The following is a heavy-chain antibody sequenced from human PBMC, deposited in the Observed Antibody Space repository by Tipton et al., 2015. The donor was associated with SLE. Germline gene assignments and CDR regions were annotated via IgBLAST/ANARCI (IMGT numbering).Heavy chain of an antibody. CDR2: IRSKAYGGTT. CDR3: TRDSSEWLESSYYYYGMDV. V-gene: IGHV3-49*04. Sequence: QLVQSGGGLVQPGRSLRVSCTASGFSFGEYAMSWVRQAPGKGLEWVGFIRSKAYGGTTEYAASVKGRFTISRDDSKSIASLQMNSLKTEDTAVYYCTRDSSEWLESSYYYYGMDVWGQGTTVTVSS. CDR1: GFSFGEYA. D-gene: IGHD6-19*01. J-gene: IGHJ6*02.